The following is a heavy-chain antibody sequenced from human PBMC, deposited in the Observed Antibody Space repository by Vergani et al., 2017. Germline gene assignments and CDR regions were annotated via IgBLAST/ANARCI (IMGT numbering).Heavy chain of an antibody. D-gene: IGHD3-9*01. J-gene: IGHJ4*02. CDR1: GFTVSSNY. Sequence: EVQLVESGGGLVQPGGSLRLSCAASGFTVSSNYMSWVRQAPGKGLEWVSVIYSGGSTYYADSVKGRFTISRHNSKNTLYLQMNSLSAEDTAVYYCARDMDDILTGPFDYWGQGTLVTVSS. V-gene: IGHV3-53*04. CDR2: IYSGGST. CDR3: ARDMDDILTGPFDY.